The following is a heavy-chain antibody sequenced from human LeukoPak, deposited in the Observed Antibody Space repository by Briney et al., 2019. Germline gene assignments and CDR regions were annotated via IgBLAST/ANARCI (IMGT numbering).Heavy chain of an antibody. V-gene: IGHV3-74*01. CDR3: ARGTYYSDC. Sequence: GGSLRLSCAASGFTFSSYWMHWVRQAPGKGLVWVSRSNSDGSSTSYADSVKGRFTISRDNAEKTLYLQMTSLRAEDTAVYYCARGTYYSDCWGQGTLVTVSS. CDR2: SNSDGSST. CDR1: GFTFSSYW. J-gene: IGHJ4*02.